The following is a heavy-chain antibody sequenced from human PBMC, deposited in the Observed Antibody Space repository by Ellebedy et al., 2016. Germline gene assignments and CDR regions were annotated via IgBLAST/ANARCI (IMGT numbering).Heavy chain of an antibody. CDR1: GFTFSSYG. Sequence: GGSLRLXXAASGFTFSSYGMHWVRQAPGKGLEWVAVISYDGSNKYYADSVKGRFTISRDNSKNTLYLQMNSLRAEDTALYYCAKDHYGMDVWGQGTTVTVSS. V-gene: IGHV3-30*18. CDR2: ISYDGSNK. CDR3: AKDHYGMDV. J-gene: IGHJ6*02.